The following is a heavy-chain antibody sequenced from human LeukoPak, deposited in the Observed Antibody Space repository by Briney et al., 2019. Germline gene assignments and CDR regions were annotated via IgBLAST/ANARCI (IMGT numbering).Heavy chain of an antibody. J-gene: IGHJ4*02. CDR1: GGTLSSYA. V-gene: IGHV1-69*01. CDR2: IIPIFGTA. CDR3: ARGLQQWLRGSQFDY. D-gene: IGHD6-19*01. Sequence: ASVKVSCKASGGTLSSYAISWVRQAPGQGLEWMGGIIPIFGTANYAQKFQGRVTITADESTSTAYMELSSLRSEDTAVYYCARGLQQWLRGSQFDYWGQGTLVTVSS.